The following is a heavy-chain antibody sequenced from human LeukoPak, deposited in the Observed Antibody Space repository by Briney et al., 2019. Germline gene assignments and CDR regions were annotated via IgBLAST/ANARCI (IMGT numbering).Heavy chain of an antibody. V-gene: IGHV3-30*18. D-gene: IGHD1-26*01. Sequence: SCKASGGTFSSYGMHWVRQAPGKGLEWVAVISYDGSNKYYADSVKGRFTISRDNSKNTLYLQMNSLRAEDTAVYYCAKAGVGATIGDAFDIWGQGTMVTVSS. CDR3: AKAGVGATIGDAFDI. J-gene: IGHJ3*02. CDR1: GGTFSSYG. CDR2: ISYDGSNK.